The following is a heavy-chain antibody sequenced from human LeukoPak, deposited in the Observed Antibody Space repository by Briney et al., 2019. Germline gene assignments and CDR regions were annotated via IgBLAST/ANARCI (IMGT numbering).Heavy chain of an antibody. J-gene: IGHJ4*02. V-gene: IGHV3-7*01. D-gene: IGHD2-2*01. Sequence: PGGSLRLSCAASGFTFNSYWMWWVRQASGKGLEWVANINPYGSDTYYADSVKGRFTISRDNAENSLYLQMNSLRAEDTAVYYCTRVRVVVPSAFDYCDFWGQGPPVPVSS. CDR3: TRVRVVVPSAFDYCDF. CDR2: INPYGSDT. CDR1: GFTFNSYW.